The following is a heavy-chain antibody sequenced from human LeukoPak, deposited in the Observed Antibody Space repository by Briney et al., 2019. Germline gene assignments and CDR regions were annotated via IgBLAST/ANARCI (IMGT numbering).Heavy chain of an antibody. CDR1: GFSFSTYD. CDR3: AKDGGSPEY. V-gene: IGHV3-30*18. J-gene: IGHJ4*02. Sequence: PGGSLRLSCTASGFSFSTYDMHWVRQAPGKGLEWVAVTSYDGNKKYYADSVKGRFTISRDNSKKMVYLQMNSLRAEDTAVYYCAKDGGSPEYWGQGTLVTVSS. CDR2: TSYDGNKK. D-gene: IGHD1-26*01.